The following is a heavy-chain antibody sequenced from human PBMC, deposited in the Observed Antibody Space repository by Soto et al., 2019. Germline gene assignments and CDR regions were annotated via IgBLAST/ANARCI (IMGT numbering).Heavy chain of an antibody. J-gene: IGHJ4*02. CDR1: GYAFTSYA. Sequence: QVQLVQSGAEVKKPGASVKVSCKASGYAFTSYAMHWVRQAPGQGLEWMGWINARNGNTKYSQKFQGRVTMTSDTSATTTNTELMSLRSKETDVSSVDYWGGYYFDDYWGQGTLVTVSS. CDR3: DYWGGYYFDDY. D-gene: IGHD3-22*01. V-gene: IGHV1-3*01. CDR2: INARNGNT.